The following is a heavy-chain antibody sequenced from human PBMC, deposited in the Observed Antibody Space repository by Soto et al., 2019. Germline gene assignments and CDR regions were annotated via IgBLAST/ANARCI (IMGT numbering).Heavy chain of an antibody. CDR3: ATKRTYSSGGPIDY. Sequence: PSEPLSLTCTVSGGSIRNYYWSWIRQPPGKGLEWIGYIYYSGSTNYNPSLKSRVTISVDTSKNQFSLKLTSVIAADTAVYYCATKRTYSSGGPIDYWGQGTLVTVSS. D-gene: IGHD6-25*01. J-gene: IGHJ4*02. V-gene: IGHV4-59*01. CDR1: GGSIRNYY. CDR2: IYYSGST.